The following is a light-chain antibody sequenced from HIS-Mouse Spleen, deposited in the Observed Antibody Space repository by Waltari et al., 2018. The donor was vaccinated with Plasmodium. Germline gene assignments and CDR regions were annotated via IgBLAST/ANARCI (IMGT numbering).Light chain of an antibody. V-gene: IGKV3-20*01. J-gene: IGKJ4*01. CDR2: GAS. CDR1: QSVSSSY. Sequence: EIVLTQSPGTLSLSPGERATLSCRASQSVSSSYLAWYQQKPGQPPRLLIYGASSRATGIPDRCSGSGSGTYFTLTISRLETEDFAVYYCQQYGSSPLTFDGGTRVEIK. CDR3: QQYGSSPLT.